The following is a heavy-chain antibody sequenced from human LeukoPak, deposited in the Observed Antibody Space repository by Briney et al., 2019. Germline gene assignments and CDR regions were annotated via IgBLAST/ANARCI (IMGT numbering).Heavy chain of an antibody. D-gene: IGHD6-19*01. Sequence: SETLSLTCAVYGGSFSGYYWSWIRQPPGKGLEWIGEINHSGSTNYNPSLKSRVTISVDTSKNQFSLKLSSVTAADTAVYYCARLGRLYSGYDQPPTGYSSGWYRYYYYYMDVWGKGTTVTISS. J-gene: IGHJ6*03. V-gene: IGHV4-34*01. CDR2: INHSGST. CDR3: ARLGRLYSGYDQPPTGYSSGWYRYYYYYMDV. CDR1: GGSFSGYY.